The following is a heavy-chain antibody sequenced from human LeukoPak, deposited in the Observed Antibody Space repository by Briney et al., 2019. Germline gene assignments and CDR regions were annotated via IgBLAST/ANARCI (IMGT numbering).Heavy chain of an antibody. CDR2: IIPIFGTA. J-gene: IGHJ4*02. V-gene: IGHV1-69*13. CDR3: AREAGYSSSWFDY. D-gene: IGHD6-13*01. Sequence: SVKVSCKASGCTISSYAIGGVRQAPGQGLEWMGGIIPIFGTANYAQKFQGRVTITADESTSTAYMELSSLRSEDTAVYYCAREAGYSSSWFDYWGQGTLVTVSS. CDR1: GCTISSYA.